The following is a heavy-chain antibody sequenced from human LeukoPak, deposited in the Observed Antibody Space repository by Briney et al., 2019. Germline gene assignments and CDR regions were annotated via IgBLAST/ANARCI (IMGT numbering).Heavy chain of an antibody. CDR1: GYSFTSYW. J-gene: IGHJ5*02. D-gene: IGHD4-11*01. V-gene: IGHV5-51*01. Sequence: PGESLKISWKGSGYSFTSYWIGWVRQTPGKGLEWMGVIYPGDSRTRYNPSFEGQVTISADKSINTAYLQWSSLKASDTAMYYCACREFYSPWPGPWGQGTLVTVSS. CDR2: IYPGDSRT. CDR3: ACREFYSPWPGP.